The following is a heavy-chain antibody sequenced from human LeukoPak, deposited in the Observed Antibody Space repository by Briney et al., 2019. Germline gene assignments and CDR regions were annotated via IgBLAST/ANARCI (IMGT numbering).Heavy chain of an antibody. J-gene: IGHJ4*02. CDR1: GGPVTSYY. V-gene: IGHV4-59*08. CDR2: IYHSGLT. Sequence: KPSETPSLTCSVSGGPVTSYYWNWIRQTPDKGLEWIAYIYHSGLTRYNPSLKSRVTISMDTSKNQISLKVASVTAADTGFYYCARTYDSTAYHFWGQGTQVTVSS. D-gene: IGHD3-22*01. CDR3: ARTYDSTAYHF.